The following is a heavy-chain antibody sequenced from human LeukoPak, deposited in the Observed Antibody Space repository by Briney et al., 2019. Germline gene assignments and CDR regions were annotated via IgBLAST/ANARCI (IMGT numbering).Heavy chain of an antibody. V-gene: IGHV3-23*01. J-gene: IGHJ4*02. CDR1: GLTFSTYG. Sequence: GGSLRLSCAASGLTFSTYGMSWVRQAPGKGLEWVSATSARGSSTYYADSVKGRFTISRDNSKNTLYLQMNSLRAEDTAVYYCAKRSDYGGNWNYFDYWGQGTLVTVSS. CDR2: TSARGSST. CDR3: AKRSDYGGNWNYFDY. D-gene: IGHD4-23*01.